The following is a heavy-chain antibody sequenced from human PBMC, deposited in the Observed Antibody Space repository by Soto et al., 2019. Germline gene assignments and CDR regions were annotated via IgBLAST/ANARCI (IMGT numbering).Heavy chain of an antibody. V-gene: IGHV1-18*04. CDR3: ARGVFDFWSGLDFDY. CDR1: GYTFTIYG. CDR2: ISAYNGNT. Sequence: ASVKVSCKASGYTFTIYGISWVRQAPGQGLEWMGWISAYNGNTNYAQKLQGRVTMTTDTSTSTAYMELRSLRSDDTAVYYCARGVFDFWSGLDFDYWGQGTLVTVS. J-gene: IGHJ4*02. D-gene: IGHD3-3*01.